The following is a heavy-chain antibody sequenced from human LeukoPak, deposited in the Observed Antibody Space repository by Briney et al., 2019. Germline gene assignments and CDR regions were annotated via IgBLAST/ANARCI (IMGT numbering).Heavy chain of an antibody. Sequence: GGSLRLSCAASGFTFSSYGMHWVRQAPGKGLEWVAFIRYDGSNKYYADSVKGRFTISRDNSKNTLYLQMNSLRAEDTAVYYCARVGHNSGSYLDYWGQGTLVTVSS. D-gene: IGHD3-10*01. J-gene: IGHJ4*02. CDR1: GFTFSSYG. CDR3: ARVGHNSGSYLDY. CDR2: IRYDGSNK. V-gene: IGHV3-30*02.